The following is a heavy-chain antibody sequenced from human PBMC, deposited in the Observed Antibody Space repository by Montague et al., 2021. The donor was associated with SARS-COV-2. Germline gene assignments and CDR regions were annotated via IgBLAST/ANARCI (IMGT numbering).Heavy chain of an antibody. V-gene: IGHV4-59*01. D-gene: IGHD3-3*01. CDR3: ARVPRNYDFWSGFYDAFDI. CDR2: IYYSGST. J-gene: IGHJ3*02. Sequence: SETLSLTCTVSGDSISSYYWSWIRQPPGKGLEWIGYIYYSGSTNYNPSLKSRVTISVDTSKNQFSLKLSSVTAADTAVYYCARVPRNYDFWSGFYDAFDIWGQGTMVTVSS. CDR1: GDSISSYY.